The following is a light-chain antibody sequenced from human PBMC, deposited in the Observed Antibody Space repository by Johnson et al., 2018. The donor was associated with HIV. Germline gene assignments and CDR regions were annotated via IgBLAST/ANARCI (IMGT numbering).Light chain of an antibody. CDR2: ENN. Sequence: QSVLTQPPSVSAAPGQKVTISCSGSSSNIGNNYVSWYQQLPGTAPKLLIYENNKRPSGIPERFSGSKSGTSATLGITGLQTGDEADYYCGTWDSRLGEFVFGTGTKVTVL. V-gene: IGLV1-51*02. CDR3: GTWDSRLGEFV. CDR1: SSNIGNNY. J-gene: IGLJ1*01.